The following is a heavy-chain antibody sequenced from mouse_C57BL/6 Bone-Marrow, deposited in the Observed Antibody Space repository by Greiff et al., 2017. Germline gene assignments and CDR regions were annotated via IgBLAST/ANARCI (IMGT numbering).Heavy chain of an antibody. D-gene: IGHD4-1*01. CDR1: GYTFTSYD. Sequence: VQRVESGPELVKPGASVKLSCKASGYTFTSYDINWVKQRPGQGLEWIGMIHPNSGSTNYNEKFKSKATLTVDKSSSTAYMQLSSLTSEDSAVYYCASNWDGYWGQGTTLTVSS. CDR3: ASNWDGY. CDR2: IHPNSGST. V-gene: IGHV1-64*01. J-gene: IGHJ2*01.